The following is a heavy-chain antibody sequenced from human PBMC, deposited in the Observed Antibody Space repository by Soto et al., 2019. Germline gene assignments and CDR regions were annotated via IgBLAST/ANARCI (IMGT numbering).Heavy chain of an antibody. CDR1: GFTFSSYA. V-gene: IGHV3-23*01. D-gene: IGHD4-17*01. J-gene: IGHJ4*02. Sequence: PVGSLRLSCAASGFTFSSYAMSWVRQAPGKGLEWVSAISGSGGSTYYADSVKGRFTISRDNSKNTLYLQMNSLRAEDTAVYYCAKSHRKSGDKYYFDYWGQGTLVTVSS. CDR2: ISGSGGST. CDR3: AKSHRKSGDKYYFDY.